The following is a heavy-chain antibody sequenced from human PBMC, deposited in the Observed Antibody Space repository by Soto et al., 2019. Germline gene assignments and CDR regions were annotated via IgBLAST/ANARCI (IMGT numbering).Heavy chain of an antibody. V-gene: IGHV4-4*02. CDR1: GGSISSSNW. CDR3: ARGADGIAAAATGWFDP. J-gene: IGHJ5*02. CDR2: IYHSGST. Sequence: QVQLQESGPGLVKPSGTLSLTCAVSGGSISSSNWWSWVRQPPGKGLEWIGEIYHSGSTNYNPSHKNRVTISVDKSKNQFSLKLSSVTAEDTAVYYCARGADGIAAAATGWFDPWGQGTLVTVSS. D-gene: IGHD6-13*01.